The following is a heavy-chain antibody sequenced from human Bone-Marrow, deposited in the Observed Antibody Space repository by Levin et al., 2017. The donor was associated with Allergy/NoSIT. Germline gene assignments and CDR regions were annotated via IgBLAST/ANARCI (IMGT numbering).Heavy chain of an antibody. V-gene: IGHV3-30-3*01. Sequence: GESLKISCAASGFTFSSYAMHWVRQAPGKGLEWVAVISYDGSNKYYADSVKGRFTISRDNSKNTLYLQMNSLRAEDTAVYYCAREYLGELSFHHFDYWGQGTLVTVSS. J-gene: IGHJ4*02. CDR2: ISYDGSNK. CDR3: AREYLGELSFHHFDY. CDR1: GFTFSSYA. D-gene: IGHD3-16*02.